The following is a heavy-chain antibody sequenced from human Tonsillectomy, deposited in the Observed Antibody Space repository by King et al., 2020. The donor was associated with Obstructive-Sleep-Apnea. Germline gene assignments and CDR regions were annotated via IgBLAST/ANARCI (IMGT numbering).Heavy chain of an antibody. Sequence: VQLQESGPGLVKPSGTLSLTCAVSDGSISNPYFWSWIRQPPGQGLQWIGDISHSGTTNYNPSLRSRVTISVDKSKNQFSLILMSMTAADTAVYYCVRVSGYSYGFSWFDPWGQGTLVTVSS. D-gene: IGHD5-18*01. CDR2: ISHSGTT. CDR3: VRVSGYSYGFSWFDP. J-gene: IGHJ5*02. CDR1: DGSISNPYF. V-gene: IGHV4-4*02.